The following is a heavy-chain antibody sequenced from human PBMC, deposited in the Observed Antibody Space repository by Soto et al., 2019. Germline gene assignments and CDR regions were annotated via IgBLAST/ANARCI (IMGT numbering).Heavy chain of an antibody. V-gene: IGHV1-18*01. D-gene: IGHD3-9*01. Sequence: QVQLVQSGAEVKKPGPSVKVSCKASGYTFTSYGISWVRQAPGQGLEWMGWISAYNGNTKYAQKVQGRVTMTTDTSTSTAYMELRSLRSDDTAVYDCSRDSSIFLFDYWGQGTLVTVSS. J-gene: IGHJ4*02. CDR2: ISAYNGNT. CDR1: GYTFTSYG. CDR3: SRDSSIFLFDY.